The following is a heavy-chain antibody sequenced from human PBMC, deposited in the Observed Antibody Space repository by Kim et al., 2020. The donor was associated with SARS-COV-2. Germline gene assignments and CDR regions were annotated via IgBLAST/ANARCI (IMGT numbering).Heavy chain of an antibody. CDR2: INHSGST. Sequence: SETLSLTCAVYGGSFSGYYWSWIRQPPGKGLEWIGEINHSGSTNYNPSLKSRVTISVDTSKNQFSLKLSSVTAADTAVYYCAREGYSSGWGRDFDYWGQGTLVTVSS. D-gene: IGHD6-19*01. CDR3: AREGYSSGWGRDFDY. V-gene: IGHV4-34*01. J-gene: IGHJ4*02. CDR1: GGSFSGYY.